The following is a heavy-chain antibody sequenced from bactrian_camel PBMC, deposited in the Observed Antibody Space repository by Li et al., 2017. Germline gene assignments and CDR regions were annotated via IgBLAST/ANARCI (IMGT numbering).Heavy chain of an antibody. Sequence: VQLVESGGGSVQAGGSLRLSCAAPGYRYDTYCMGWFRQAPGKARGGIAVIDSDGDTAYAESMKDRFTISVDNAKNTLFLQMNSLQPEDTAMYYCAAETSYPGCQWVVRGIGGPYSYWGQGTQVTVS. D-gene: IGHD2*01. CDR2: IDSDGDT. J-gene: IGHJ4*01. CDR1: GYRYDTYC. CDR3: AAETSYPGCQWVVRGIGGPYSY. V-gene: IGHV3S26*01.